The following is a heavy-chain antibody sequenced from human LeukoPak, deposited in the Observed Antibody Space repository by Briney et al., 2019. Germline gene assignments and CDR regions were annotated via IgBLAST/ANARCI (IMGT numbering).Heavy chain of an antibody. V-gene: IGHV4-34*01. Sequence: SETLSLTCAVYGGSFSGYYWSWIRQPPGKGLEWIGEINHSGSTNYNPSLKSRVTISVDTSKNQFSLKLSSVTAADTAVYYCASLSRFRYYMDVWGEGTTVTVSS. CDR2: INHSGST. J-gene: IGHJ6*03. CDR3: ASLSRFRYYMDV. CDR1: GGSFSGYY. D-gene: IGHD3-16*01.